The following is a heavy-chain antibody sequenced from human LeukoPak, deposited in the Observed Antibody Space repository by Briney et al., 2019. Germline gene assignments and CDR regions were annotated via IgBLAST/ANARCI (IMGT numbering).Heavy chain of an antibody. CDR1: GYTFSNYY. CDR2: INPSGGST. V-gene: IGHV1-46*01. D-gene: IGHD3-3*01. CDR3: ARDLRYDFWSGHADY. Sequence: GASVKVSCKASGYTFSNYYIHWVRQAPGQGLEWMGIINPSGGSTSYAQKFQGRVTMTRDMSTSTVYMELSSLRSEDTAVYYCARDLRYDFWSGHADYWGQGTLVTVSS. J-gene: IGHJ4*02.